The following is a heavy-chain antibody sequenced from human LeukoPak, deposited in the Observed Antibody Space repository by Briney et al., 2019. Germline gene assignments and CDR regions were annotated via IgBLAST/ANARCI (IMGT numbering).Heavy chain of an antibody. D-gene: IGHD3-10*01. CDR1: GDSISGSDYY. CDR2: IFHSGTT. CDR3: ARGVTMVRGVITVYFDY. V-gene: IGHV4-30-4*01. Sequence: SETLSLTCSVSGDSISGSDYYWSWIRQPPGKGLEWIGYIFHSGTTYYNPSLKSRLTLSVDTSQNQFSLKVKSLTAADTAVYYCARGVTMVRGVITVYFDYWGQGTLVTVSS. J-gene: IGHJ4*02.